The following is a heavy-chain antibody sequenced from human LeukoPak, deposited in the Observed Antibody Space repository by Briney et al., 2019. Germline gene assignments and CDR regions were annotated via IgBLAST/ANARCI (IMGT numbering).Heavy chain of an antibody. CDR1: GGSISGYY. V-gene: IGHV4-34*01. Sequence: SETLSLTCAVYGGSISGYYWSWIRQPQGKGLEWIGEINHSGSTNYNPSLKSRVTISVDTSKNQFSLKLSSVTAADTAVYYCARGGAPPRNTAYYYYYGMDVWGKGTTVTVSS. CDR3: ARGGAPPRNTAYYYYYGMDV. J-gene: IGHJ6*04. D-gene: IGHD1-14*01. CDR2: INHSGST.